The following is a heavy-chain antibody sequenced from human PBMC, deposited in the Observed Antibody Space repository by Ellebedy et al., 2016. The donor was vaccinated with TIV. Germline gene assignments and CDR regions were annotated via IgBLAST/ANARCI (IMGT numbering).Heavy chain of an antibody. J-gene: IGHJ4*02. Sequence: ASVKVSCXVSGYTLTELSMHWVRQAPGKGLEWMGGFDPEDGETIYAQKFQGRVTMTEDTSTDTAYMELSSLRSEDTAVYYCATVPYYDYVWGSYRYTFQFDYWGQGTLVTVSS. V-gene: IGHV1-24*01. D-gene: IGHD3-16*02. CDR2: FDPEDGET. CDR1: GYTLTELS. CDR3: ATVPYYDYVWGSYRYTFQFDY.